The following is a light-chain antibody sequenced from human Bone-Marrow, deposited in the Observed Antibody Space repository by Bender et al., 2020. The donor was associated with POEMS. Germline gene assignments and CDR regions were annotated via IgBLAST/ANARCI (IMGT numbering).Light chain of an antibody. J-gene: IGLJ3*02. CDR2: EVT. CDR3: SSYAGDYNLV. V-gene: IGLV2-8*01. CDR1: SSDVGTYNL. Sequence: QSALTQPASVSGSPGQSITISCTGTSSDVGTYNLVSWYQQRPGEAPKLMIYEVTKRPSGVPDRFSGSKSGNTASLTVSGLQAEDEADYYCSSYAGDYNLVFGGGTKLTVL.